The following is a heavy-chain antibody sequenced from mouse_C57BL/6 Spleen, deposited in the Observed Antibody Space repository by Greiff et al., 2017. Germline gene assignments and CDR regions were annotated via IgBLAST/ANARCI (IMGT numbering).Heavy chain of an antibody. CDR2: IDPSDSET. Sequence: QVQLQQPGAELVRPGSSVKLSCKASGYTFTSYWMHWVKQRPIQGLEWIGNIDPSDSETHYNQKFKDKATLTVDKSSSTAYMQLSSLTSEDSAVYYCARDGYYGGAWFASWGQGTLVTVSA. CDR1: GYTFTSYW. D-gene: IGHD2-3*01. J-gene: IGHJ3*01. CDR3: ARDGYYGGAWFAS. V-gene: IGHV1-52*01.